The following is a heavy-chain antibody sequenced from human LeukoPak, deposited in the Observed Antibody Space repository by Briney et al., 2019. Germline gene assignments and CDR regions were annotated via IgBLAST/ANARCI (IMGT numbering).Heavy chain of an antibody. V-gene: IGHV3-21*01. Sequence: TGGSLRLSCAASGFTFDDYGMSWVRQAPGKGLEWVSSISISSNYIYYADSVKGRFTISRDNAKNSLYLQVNSLRAEDTAVYYCARGSRFGVVGRDAFDIWGQGTVVTVSS. CDR2: ISISSNYI. J-gene: IGHJ3*02. CDR3: ARGSRFGVVGRDAFDI. D-gene: IGHD3-3*01. CDR1: GFTFDDYG.